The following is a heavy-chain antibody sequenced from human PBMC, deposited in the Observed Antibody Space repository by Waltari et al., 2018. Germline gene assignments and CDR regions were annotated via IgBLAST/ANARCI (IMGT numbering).Heavy chain of an antibody. D-gene: IGHD6-19*01. CDR1: GGTFSSYA. CDR2: ISPNLGTA. V-gene: IGHV1-69*01. Sequence: QVQLVQSGAEVKKPGSSVKVSCKASGGTFSSYAISWVRQAPGQGFEWMGGISPNLGTANYAQKFQGRVTINADESTSTAYMELSSLRSEDTAVYYCARERCAGCQTVDYWGQGTLVTVSS. J-gene: IGHJ4*02. CDR3: ARERCAGCQTVDY.